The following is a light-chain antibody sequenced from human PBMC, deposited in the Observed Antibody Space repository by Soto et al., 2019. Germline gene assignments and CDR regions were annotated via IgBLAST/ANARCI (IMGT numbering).Light chain of an antibody. J-gene: IGKJ2*01. CDR1: QGIKTD. CDR3: LQDYNYPYT. CDR2: AAS. V-gene: IGKV1-6*01. Sequence: AIQMTQSPSSLSASVGDRVTLTCRASQGIKTDVAWYQQKPGKAPKLLIYAASSLQGGVPPRFSGSGSGTDFTLTISSLQPEDFATYYCLQDYNYPYTFGQGTKLEIK.